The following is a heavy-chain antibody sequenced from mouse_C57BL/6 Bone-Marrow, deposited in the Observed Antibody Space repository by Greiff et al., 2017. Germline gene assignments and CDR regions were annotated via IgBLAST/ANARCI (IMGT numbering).Heavy chain of an antibody. CDR3: ATIQRKFAY. J-gene: IGHJ3*01. Sequence: VKLMESGPGLVAPSQSLSITCTVSGFSLTSYGVDWVRQSPGKGLAWLGVIWGVGSTNYNSALKSRLSISKDNSKSQVFLKMNSLQTDDTAMYYCATIQRKFAYWGQGTLVTVSA. CDR1: GFSLTSYG. V-gene: IGHV2-6*01. CDR2: IWGVGST.